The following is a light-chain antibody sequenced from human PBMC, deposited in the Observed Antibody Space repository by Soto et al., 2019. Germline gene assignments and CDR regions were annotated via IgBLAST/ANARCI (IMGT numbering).Light chain of an antibody. CDR1: QTISSW. Sequence: DIQMTQSPSTLSGSVGDRVTITCRASQTISSWLAWYQQKPDKAPKLLIYEASSLQSGVPSRFSGSGSGTDFTLTISSLQPEDFATYYCLQDYTYPLTFGGGTKVDIK. V-gene: IGKV1-5*03. CDR3: LQDYTYPLT. J-gene: IGKJ4*01. CDR2: EAS.